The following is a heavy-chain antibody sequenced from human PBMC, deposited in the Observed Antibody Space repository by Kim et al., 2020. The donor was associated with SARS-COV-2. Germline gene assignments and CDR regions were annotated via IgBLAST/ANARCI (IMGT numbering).Heavy chain of an antibody. J-gene: IGHJ5*02. CDR3: ARHPGPTWYRSGDGFGFDP. CDR1: FFSISSSSYY. CDR2: IYYSGST. D-gene: IGHD6-19*01. V-gene: IGHV4-39*01. Sequence: LSLPFPFSFFSISSSSYYWGWIRQPPGKGLEWIGSIYYSGSTYYNPSLKSRVTISVDTSKNQFSLKLSSVTAADTAVYYCARHPGPTWYRSGDGFGFDPWCQGTLVTVSS.